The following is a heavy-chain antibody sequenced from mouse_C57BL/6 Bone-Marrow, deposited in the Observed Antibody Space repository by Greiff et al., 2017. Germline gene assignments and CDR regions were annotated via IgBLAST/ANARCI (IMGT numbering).Heavy chain of an antibody. Sequence: VQLQESGPELVKPGASVKISCKASGYAFSSSWMNWVKQRPGKGLEWIGRIYPGDGDTNYNGKFKGKATLTADKSSSTAYMQLSSLTSEDSAVYFCARIYYDYDPFAYWGQGTLVTVSA. J-gene: IGHJ3*01. CDR3: ARIYYDYDPFAY. V-gene: IGHV1-82*01. CDR2: IYPGDGDT. CDR1: GYAFSSSW. D-gene: IGHD2-4*01.